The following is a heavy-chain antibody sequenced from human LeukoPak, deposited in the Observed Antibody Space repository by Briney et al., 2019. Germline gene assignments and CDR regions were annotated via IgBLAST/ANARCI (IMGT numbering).Heavy chain of an antibody. D-gene: IGHD6-13*01. Sequence: SETLSLTCTVPGGSISSGGYSWSWIRQPPGKGMEFIAYIYYTGNTYFNPSLKSRVTISLDTSKNQFSLKLTSVTAADTAVYYCARVLAAAGNNWFDPWGQGTLVTVSS. CDR1: GGSISSGGYS. CDR2: IYYTGNT. J-gene: IGHJ5*02. CDR3: ARVLAAAGNNWFDP. V-gene: IGHV4-30-4*07.